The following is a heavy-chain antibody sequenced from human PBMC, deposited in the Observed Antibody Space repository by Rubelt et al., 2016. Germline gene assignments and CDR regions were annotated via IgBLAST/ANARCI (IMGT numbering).Heavy chain of an antibody. J-gene: IGHJ4*02. CDR3: ARGRDIVVVPAANRALY. CDR2: IDACNGDT. Sequence: QVQLLQSGAEVKRPGASVKVSCKASGYPFATYAMHWVRQAPGQRLAWMVWIDACNGDTKYSINLQGRVTLTRATSARTAYMELGSLRSEEWVVYYRARGRDIVVVPAANRALYWGQGTLVTVSS. D-gene: IGHD2-2*01. V-gene: IGHV1-3*01. CDR1: GYPFATYA.